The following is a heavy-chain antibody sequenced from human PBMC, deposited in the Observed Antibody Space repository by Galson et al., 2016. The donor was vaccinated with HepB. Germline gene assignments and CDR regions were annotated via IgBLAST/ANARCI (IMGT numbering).Heavy chain of an antibody. CDR2: IIPLFGTA. CDR3: ARDSRTTNFNPDYGMDV. D-gene: IGHD2-2*01. J-gene: IGHJ6*02. CDR1: GGIFRSYA. V-gene: IGHV1-69*13. Sequence: SVKVSCKASGGIFRSYAINWVRQAPGQGLEWMGGIIPLFGTANYAQKFQGRVTINADESTTTAYMDFSSLRSEDTAVYYCARDSRTTNFNPDYGMDVWGQGTTVTVS.